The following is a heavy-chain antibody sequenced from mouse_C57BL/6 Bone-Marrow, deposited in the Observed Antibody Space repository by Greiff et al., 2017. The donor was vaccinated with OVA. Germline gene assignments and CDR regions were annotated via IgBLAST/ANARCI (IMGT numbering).Heavy chain of an antibody. V-gene: IGHV14-4*01. D-gene: IGHD4-1*01. Sequence: VQLQQSGAELVRPGASVKLSCTASGFNIKDDYMHWVKQRPEQGLEWIGWIDPENGDTEYASKFQGKATITADTSSNTAYLQLSSLTSEDAAVDYCTTRGTGPWFAYWGQGTLVTVSA. CDR2: IDPENGDT. J-gene: IGHJ3*01. CDR1: GFNIKDDY. CDR3: TTRGTGPWFAY.